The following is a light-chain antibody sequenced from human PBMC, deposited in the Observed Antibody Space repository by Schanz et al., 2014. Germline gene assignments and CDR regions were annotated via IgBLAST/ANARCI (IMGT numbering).Light chain of an antibody. CDR1: QSVSSY. V-gene: IGKV3-11*01. CDR2: DAS. J-gene: IGKJ1*01. CDR3: QQYGSSPWT. Sequence: EIVLTQSPATLSLSPGERATLSCRASQSVSSYLAWYQQKPGQAPRLLIYDASSRATGIPARFSGSGSGTDFVLSISSLEPEDFAVYYCQQYGSSPWTFGQGTKVEIK.